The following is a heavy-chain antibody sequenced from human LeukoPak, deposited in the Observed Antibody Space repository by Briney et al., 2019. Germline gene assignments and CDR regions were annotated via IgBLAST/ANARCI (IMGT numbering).Heavy chain of an antibody. J-gene: IGHJ4*02. V-gene: IGHV1-69*04. CDR2: IIPIIGTP. CDR3: ARAGGSSWYVSLYY. CDR1: GGTFSSNV. D-gene: IGHD6-13*01. Sequence: SVKVSCKASGGTFSSNVISWVRQAPGQGLEWMGRIIPIIGTPDYAQKFQGRVTITADKSTNTAYMELISLKSDDTAVYYCARAGGSSWYVSLYYWGQGTLVTVSS.